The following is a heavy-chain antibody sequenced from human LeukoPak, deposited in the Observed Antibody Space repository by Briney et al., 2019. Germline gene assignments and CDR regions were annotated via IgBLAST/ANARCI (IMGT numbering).Heavy chain of an antibody. CDR3: AREINERHGDSYIGAFDI. V-gene: IGHV3-53*01. D-gene: IGHD2-21*02. J-gene: IGHJ3*02. CDR1: GFTVSSNY. Sequence: GGSLRLSCAASGFTVSSNYMSWVRQAPGKGLEWVSVLYSGGSTYYADSVKGRFTISRDNSKNTLYLQMNSLRAEDTAVYYCAREINERHGDSYIGAFDIWGQGTMVTVS. CDR2: LYSGGST.